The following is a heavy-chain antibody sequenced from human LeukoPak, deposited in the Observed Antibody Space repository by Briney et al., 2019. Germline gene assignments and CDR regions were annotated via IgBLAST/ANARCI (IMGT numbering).Heavy chain of an antibody. CDR1: GYTFTTYG. V-gene: IGHV1-18*01. J-gene: IGHJ4*02. CDR3: AREYCSSTSCYGVDY. CDR2: LSAYNGNR. Sequence: ASVKVSCKASGYTFTTYGISWVRQAPGQGLEWMGWLSAYNGNRKHAQKLQGRVTMTTDTSTSTAYMELRSMRSDDTAVYYCAREYCSSTSCYGVDYWGQGTLVTVSS. D-gene: IGHD2-2*01.